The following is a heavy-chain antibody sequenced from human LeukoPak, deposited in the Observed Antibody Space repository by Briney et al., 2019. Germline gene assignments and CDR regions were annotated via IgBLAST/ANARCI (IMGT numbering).Heavy chain of an antibody. Sequence: GGSLRLSCAASGFTFSRYWMNWVRQAPGKGLEWVANIKQDGSEKYYVDSVKGRFTISRDNAKNSLYLQMNSLRAEDTAVYYCTSLWSHYGDIDYWGQGTLVTVSS. CDR2: IKQDGSEK. D-gene: IGHD4/OR15-4a*01. CDR3: TSLWSHYGDIDY. V-gene: IGHV3-7*01. CDR1: GFTFSRYW. J-gene: IGHJ4*02.